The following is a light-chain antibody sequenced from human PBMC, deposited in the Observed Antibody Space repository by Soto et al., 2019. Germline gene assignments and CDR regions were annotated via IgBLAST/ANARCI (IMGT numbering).Light chain of an antibody. CDR1: QSLLHSKGFHN. Sequence: IVMTQSPLSLAVTPGEPASISCKSSQSLLHSKGFHNLDGYLQKPGQSPQVLIYLGSNRASGVPDRFRGGGSGTDVTLKISRVEAEDVGDYFCMQAIQTPITFGQVTRLDIK. CDR2: LGS. J-gene: IGKJ5*01. V-gene: IGKV2-28*01. CDR3: MQAIQTPIT.